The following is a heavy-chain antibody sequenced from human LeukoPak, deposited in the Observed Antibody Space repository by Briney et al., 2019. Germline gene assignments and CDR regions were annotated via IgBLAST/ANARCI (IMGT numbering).Heavy chain of an antibody. V-gene: IGHV4-4*09. CDR1: GGSISSYY. CDR3: ARHTRSPPRYYYYYMDV. J-gene: IGHJ6*03. CDR2: IYTSGST. Sequence: SETLSLTCTASGGSISSYYWSWIRQPPGKGLEWIGYIYTSGSTNYNPSLKSRVTISVDTSKNQFSLRLSSVTAADTAVYYCARHTRSPPRYYYYYMDVWGKGTTVTVSS.